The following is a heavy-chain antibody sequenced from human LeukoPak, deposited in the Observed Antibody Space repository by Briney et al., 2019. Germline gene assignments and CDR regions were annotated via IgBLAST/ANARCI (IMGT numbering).Heavy chain of an antibody. Sequence: GGSLRLSCAASGFTFSSYAMSWVRQAPGKGLEWVSAISGSGGSTYYADSVKGRFTISRDNSKNTLYLQMNSLRAEDTDVYYCAKDLMAAAVSYYFDYWGQGPLVTVSS. D-gene: IGHD6-13*01. CDR1: GFTFSSYA. J-gene: IGHJ4*02. CDR2: ISGSGGST. V-gene: IGHV3-23*01. CDR3: AKDLMAAAVSYYFDY.